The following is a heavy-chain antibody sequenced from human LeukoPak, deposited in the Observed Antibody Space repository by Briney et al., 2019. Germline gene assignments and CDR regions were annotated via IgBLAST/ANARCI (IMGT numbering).Heavy chain of an antibody. CDR3: ARVADSHGSGSYPYYFDY. CDR2: IYYSGST. V-gene: IGHV4-59*01. Sequence: PSETLSLTCTVSIGSISSYCWSCIRQFPGEGLEWIAYIYYSGSTSYNPSLESRVTMSVETSKNQFSLRLSSVTAADTAVYYCARVADSHGSGSYPYYFDYWGQGTLVTVSS. J-gene: IGHJ4*02. CDR1: IGSISSYC. D-gene: IGHD3-10*01.